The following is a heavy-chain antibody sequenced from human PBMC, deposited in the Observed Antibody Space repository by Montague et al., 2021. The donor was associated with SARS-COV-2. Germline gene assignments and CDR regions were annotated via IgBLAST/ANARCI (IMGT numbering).Heavy chain of an antibody. J-gene: IGHJ3*02. CDR2: ISISDGNT. Sequence: SLSLSCAASGFTFSSYAMSWVRRAPGKGLEWVSTISISDGNTYYADSVKGRFTISRDKSKNTLCLQMNSLRAEDTAVYYCAKDRQLVGDDAFDIWGQGTMVTVSS. V-gene: IGHV3-23*01. D-gene: IGHD6-13*01. CDR3: AKDRQLVGDDAFDI. CDR1: GFTFSSYA.